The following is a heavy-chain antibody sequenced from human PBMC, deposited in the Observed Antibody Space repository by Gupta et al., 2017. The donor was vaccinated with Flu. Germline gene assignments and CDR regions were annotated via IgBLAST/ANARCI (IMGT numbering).Heavy chain of an antibody. J-gene: IGHJ4*02. CDR1: GFTFSDYY. V-gene: IGHV3-11*01. CDR3: ASEAGYSYGYVADY. CDR2: ISSSGSTI. D-gene: IGHD5-18*01. Sequence: QVQLVESGGGLAKPGGSLRLSGAVSGFTFSDYYMSWNRQAPGKGLEWVSYISSSGSTIYYADSVKGRFTISRDNAKNALYLQMKSLRAEDTAVYYCASEAGYSYGYVADYWGQGTMVTVSS.